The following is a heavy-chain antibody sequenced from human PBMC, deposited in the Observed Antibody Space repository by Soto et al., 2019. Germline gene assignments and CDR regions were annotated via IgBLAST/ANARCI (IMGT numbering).Heavy chain of an antibody. CDR1: GGTISSSNYY. Sequence: PSETLSLTCSVSGGTISSSNYYWGWIRQPPGKGLEWIGSIYYSGSTYYNPSLKSRVTISVDTSKNQFSLKLTSVTAADTAVYYCAIVLYYYDSSGYYPYYFDYWGQGTLVTVSS. V-gene: IGHV4-39*07. J-gene: IGHJ4*02. D-gene: IGHD3-22*01. CDR3: AIVLYYYDSSGYYPYYFDY. CDR2: IYYSGST.